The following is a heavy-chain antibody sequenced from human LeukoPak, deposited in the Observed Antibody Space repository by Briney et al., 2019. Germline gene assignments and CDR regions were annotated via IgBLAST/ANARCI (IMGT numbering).Heavy chain of an antibody. CDR3: ARRYNWKAFDL. D-gene: IGHD1-20*01. CDR1: GFTFSAVA. CDR2: INYNGGST. V-gene: IGHV3-23*01. J-gene: IGHJ2*01. Sequence: GGSLRLSCAASGFTFSAVAMNWVRQAPGKGLEWVPTINYNGGSTYYTDSVEGRFTISRDNSKNTLYLQMNSLRAEDTAIYYSARRYNWKAFDLWGRGTLVTVSS.